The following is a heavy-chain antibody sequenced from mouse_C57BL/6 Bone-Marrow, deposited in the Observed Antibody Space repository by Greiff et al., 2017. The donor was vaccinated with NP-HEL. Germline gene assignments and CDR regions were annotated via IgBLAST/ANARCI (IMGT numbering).Heavy chain of an antibody. J-gene: IGHJ4*01. V-gene: IGHV1-15*01. CDR1: GYTFTDYE. CDR2: IDPETGGT. D-gene: IGHD1-1*01. CDR3: TRGGYYGSCRMGY. Sequence: QVQLQQSGAELVRPGASVTLSCKASGYTFTDYEMHWVKQTPVHGLEWIGAIDPETGGTAYNQKFKGKAILTADKSSSTAYMELRSLTSEDSAVYYCTRGGYYGSCRMGYWGQGTSVTVSS.